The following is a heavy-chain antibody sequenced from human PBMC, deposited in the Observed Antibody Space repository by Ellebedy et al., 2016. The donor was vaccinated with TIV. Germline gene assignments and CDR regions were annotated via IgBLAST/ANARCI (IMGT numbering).Heavy chain of an antibody. CDR3: AKDLSGRYNAFDT. CDR1: GFTFSSYA. Sequence: PGGSLRLSCAASGFTFSSYAMSCVRHAPGKGMEWVSATSGSGGSTYYADSVKGRFTNSRDNSKNTLYLQMNSLRAEDTAVYYCAKDLSGRYNAFDTWGQGTMVTVSS. V-gene: IGHV3-23*01. J-gene: IGHJ3*02. CDR2: TSGSGGST. D-gene: IGHD1-26*01.